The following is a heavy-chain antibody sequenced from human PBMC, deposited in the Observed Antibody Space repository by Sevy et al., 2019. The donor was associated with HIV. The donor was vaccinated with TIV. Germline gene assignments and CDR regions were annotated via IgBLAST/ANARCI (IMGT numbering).Heavy chain of an antibody. CDR3: TTTKDYYDSSGYPFDY. CDR2: FDPEDGKR. Sequence: ASVKVSCKVSGHTLTEFSMHWVRQAPGKGLEWMGTFDPEDGKRVHAQNFQGRVTMTEDTSTDTAYMDLSSLRSEDTAVYYCTTTKDYYDSSGYPFDYWGQGTLVTVSS. J-gene: IGHJ4*02. V-gene: IGHV1-24*01. CDR1: GHTLTEFS. D-gene: IGHD3-22*01.